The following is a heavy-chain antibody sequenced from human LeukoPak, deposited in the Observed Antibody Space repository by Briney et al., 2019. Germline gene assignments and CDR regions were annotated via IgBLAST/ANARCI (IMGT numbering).Heavy chain of an antibody. Sequence: ASVKVSCKASGYTFTSYGISCVRQAPGQGLEWMGWISAYNGNTNYAQKLQGRVTMTTDTSTSTAYMELRSLRSDDTAVYYCARRAYYYGSGSPWDYWGQGTLVTVSS. CDR1: GYTFTSYG. CDR3: ARRAYYYGSGSPWDY. V-gene: IGHV1-18*01. J-gene: IGHJ4*02. CDR2: ISAYNGNT. D-gene: IGHD3-10*01.